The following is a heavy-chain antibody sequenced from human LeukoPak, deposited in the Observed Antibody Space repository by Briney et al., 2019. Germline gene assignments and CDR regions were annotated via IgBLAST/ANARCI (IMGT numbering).Heavy chain of an antibody. V-gene: IGHV4-59*12. CDR1: GGSISSYY. Sequence: SETLSLTCTVSGGSISSYYWSWIRQPPGKGLEWIGYIYHSGSTYYNPSLKSRVTISVDRSKNQFSLKLSSVTAADTAVYYCARGAILAALDYWGQGTLVTVSS. D-gene: IGHD2-2*01. J-gene: IGHJ4*02. CDR3: ARGAILAALDY. CDR2: IYHSGST.